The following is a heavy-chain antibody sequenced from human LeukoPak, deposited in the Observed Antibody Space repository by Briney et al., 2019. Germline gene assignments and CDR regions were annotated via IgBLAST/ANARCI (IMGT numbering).Heavy chain of an antibody. CDR3: ARAKSSGWYVDY. D-gene: IGHD6-19*01. J-gene: IGHJ4*02. CDR1: GFTFTNYW. V-gene: IGHV3-74*01. CDR2: LPPDELDI. Sequence: GGSLRLSCAASGFTFTNYWIHWVRQAPGMGLVWVSRLPPDELDIIYADSVKGRFTVSRDNAKNTVYLQMTSLRAEDTAVYYCARAKSSGWYVDYWGQGTLVTVSS.